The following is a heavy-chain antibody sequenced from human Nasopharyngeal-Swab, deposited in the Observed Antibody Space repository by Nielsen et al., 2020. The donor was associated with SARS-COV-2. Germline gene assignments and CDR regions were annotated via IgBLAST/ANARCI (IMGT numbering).Heavy chain of an antibody. Sequence: GESLKISCAASGFTFSSYAMHWVRQAPGKGLEWVAVISYDGSNKYYADSVKGRFTISRDNSKNTLYLQMNSLRAEDTAVYYCARERGAYGSGSDYYYGMDVWGQGTTVIVSS. J-gene: IGHJ6*02. CDR3: ARERGAYGSGSDYYYGMDV. CDR2: ISYDGSNK. V-gene: IGHV3-30-3*01. CDR1: GFTFSSYA. D-gene: IGHD3-10*01.